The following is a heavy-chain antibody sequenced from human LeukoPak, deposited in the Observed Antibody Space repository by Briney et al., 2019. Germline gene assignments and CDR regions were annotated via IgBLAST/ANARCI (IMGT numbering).Heavy chain of an antibody. V-gene: IGHV1-69*05. CDR2: IIPIFGTA. Sequence: SVKVSCKASGYTFTGYYMHWVRQAPGQGLEWMGGIIPIFGTANYAQKFQGRVTITTDESASTAYMELSSLRSEDTAVYYCARVRGGCSSTSCYRWFDPWGQGTLVTVSS. D-gene: IGHD2-2*02. J-gene: IGHJ5*02. CDR3: ARVRGGCSSTSCYRWFDP. CDR1: GYTFTGYY.